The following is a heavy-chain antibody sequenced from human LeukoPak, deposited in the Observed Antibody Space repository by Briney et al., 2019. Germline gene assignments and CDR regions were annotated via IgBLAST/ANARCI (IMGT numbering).Heavy chain of an antibody. CDR3: ARDHYDSSGYYTDAFDI. CDR1: GDSVSSNSAA. CDR2: TYYRSKWYN. D-gene: IGHD3-22*01. Sequence: SQTLSLTCAISGDSVSSNSAAWNWIRQSPSRGLEWLGRTYYRSKWYNDYAVSVKSRITINPDTSKNQFSLQLNSVTPKDTAVYYCARDHYDSSGYYTDAFDIWGQGTMVTVSS. V-gene: IGHV6-1*01. J-gene: IGHJ3*02.